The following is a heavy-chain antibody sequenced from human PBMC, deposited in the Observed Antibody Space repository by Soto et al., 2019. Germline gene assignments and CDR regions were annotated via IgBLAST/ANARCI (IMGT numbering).Heavy chain of an antibody. CDR1: GGAIKSRDYH. Sequence: PSETLSLTCTVSGGAIKSRDYHRSWTRQSPAQGLEWIGYIDTSGIYFYNQSLWGRVTVTLDTSRSQFSLTLSSVTAADTAVSYCVMEERIAAPQLDYWGQGIPVTVSS. J-gene: IGHJ4*02. D-gene: IGHD6-6*01. CDR3: VMEERIAAPQLDY. V-gene: IGHV4-30-4*01. CDR2: IDTSGIY.